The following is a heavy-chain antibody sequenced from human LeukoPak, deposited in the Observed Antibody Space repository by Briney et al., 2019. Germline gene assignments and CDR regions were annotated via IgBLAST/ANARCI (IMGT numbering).Heavy chain of an antibody. CDR1: GGSISSSSYY. V-gene: IGHV4-39*07. CDR3: AREACSNTSCYLGSWFDP. D-gene: IGHD2-2*01. CDR2: IYYSGST. Sequence: SETLSLTCTVSGGSISSSSYYWGWIRQPPGKGLEWIGSIYYSGSTYYNPSLKSRVTISVDTSKNQFSLKLSSVTAAGTAVYYCAREACSNTSCYLGSWFDPWGQGTLVTVSS. J-gene: IGHJ5*02.